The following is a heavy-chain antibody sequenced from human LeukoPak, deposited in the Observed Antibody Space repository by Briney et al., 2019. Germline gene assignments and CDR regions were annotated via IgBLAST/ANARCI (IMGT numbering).Heavy chain of an antibody. V-gene: IGHV4-61*02. D-gene: IGHD3-10*01. CDR1: GGSISSGSYY. CDR2: IYTSGST. Sequence: PSETLSLTCTVSGGSISSGSYYWSWIRQPAGKGLEWIGRIYTSGSTNYNPSLKSQVTISVDTSKNQFSLKLSSVTAADTAVYYCARGTTMVREFDYWGQGTLVTVSS. CDR3: ARGTTMVREFDY. J-gene: IGHJ4*02.